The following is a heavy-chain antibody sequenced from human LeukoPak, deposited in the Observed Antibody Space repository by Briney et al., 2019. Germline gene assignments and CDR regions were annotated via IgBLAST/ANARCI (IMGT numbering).Heavy chain of an antibody. CDR2: MNPNSGNT. V-gene: IGHV1-8*03. J-gene: IGHJ3*02. Sequence: ASVKVSCKASGGTFSSYDINWVRQATGQGLEWMGWMNPNSGNTGYAQKFQGRVTITRNTSISTAYMELSSLRSEDTAVYYCARGRASGYYDFWSGYYSDAFDIWGQGTMVTVSS. CDR3: ARGRASGYYDFWSGYYSDAFDI. CDR1: GGTFSSYD. D-gene: IGHD3-3*01.